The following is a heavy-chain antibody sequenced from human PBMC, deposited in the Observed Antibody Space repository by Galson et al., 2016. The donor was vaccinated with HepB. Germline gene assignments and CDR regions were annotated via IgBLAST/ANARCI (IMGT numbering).Heavy chain of an antibody. V-gene: IGHV3-23*01. Sequence: SLRLSCAASGFTFSDYAMSWVRQAPGKGLELVSAISGTGGDTYSADSVKGRFTIFRDNSKNTLYLQMKSLRAEDTALYYCARDRASVPDAFDIWGQGTVVTVSS. CDR3: ARDRASVPDAFDI. CDR2: ISGTGGDT. CDR1: GFTFSDYA. J-gene: IGHJ3*02. D-gene: IGHD2-2*01.